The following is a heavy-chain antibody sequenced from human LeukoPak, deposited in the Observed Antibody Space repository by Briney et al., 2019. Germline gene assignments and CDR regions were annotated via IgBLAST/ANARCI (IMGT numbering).Heavy chain of an antibody. CDR2: ISSNSNYI. D-gene: IGHD3-22*01. CDR1: GFTFSSYS. Sequence: GGSLRLSCAATGFTFSSYSMNWVRQAPGKGLEWVSSISSNSNYIYYADSVKGRFTISRDNAKNSLYLQMNSLRAEDTAVYYCARIRDYYDSSGYSYGYYGMDVWGQGTTVTVSS. V-gene: IGHV3-21*01. J-gene: IGHJ6*02. CDR3: ARIRDYYDSSGYSYGYYGMDV.